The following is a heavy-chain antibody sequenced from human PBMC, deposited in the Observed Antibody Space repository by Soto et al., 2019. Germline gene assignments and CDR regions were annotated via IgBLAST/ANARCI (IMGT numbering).Heavy chain of an antibody. D-gene: IGHD3-3*01. CDR3: AREHDDWRAYSFDF. V-gene: IGHV1-3*01. CDR1: GFSGISYA. Sequence: ASVKASCKSSGFSGISYAIHWVRQAPGQRLAWMGWINVATGNTKYSQHFQGRVTITRDTSAGTAYMELNGLTSDDTAIYYFAREHDDWRAYSFDFWGQGSLVTVSS. CDR2: INVATGNT. J-gene: IGHJ4*02.